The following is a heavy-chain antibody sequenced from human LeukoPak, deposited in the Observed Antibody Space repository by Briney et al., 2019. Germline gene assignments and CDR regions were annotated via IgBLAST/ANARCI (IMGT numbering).Heavy chain of an antibody. CDR2: ISGSGGST. CDR3: AKARSLAVAGTVMDY. D-gene: IGHD6-19*01. J-gene: IGHJ4*02. V-gene: IGHV3-23*01. CDR1: GFTFSSYA. Sequence: QAGGSLRLSCAASGFTFSSYAMSWVRQAPGKGLEWVSAISGSGGSTYYADSVKGRFTISRDNSKNTLYLQMNSLRAEDTAVYYCAKARSLAVAGTVMDYWGQGTLVTVSS.